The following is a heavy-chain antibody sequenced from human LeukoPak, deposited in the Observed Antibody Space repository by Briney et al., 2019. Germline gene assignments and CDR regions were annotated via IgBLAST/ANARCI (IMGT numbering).Heavy chain of an antibody. V-gene: IGHV4-59*08. CDR3: ARRNVLTEGEAFDI. J-gene: IGHJ3*02. D-gene: IGHD3-9*01. CDR1: GGSTSSYY. CDR2: IYNSRST. Sequence: SETLSLTCTVSGGSTSSYYWTWIRQPPGEGLEWIGYIYNSRSTNYNPSLNSRVTLSADASKNQFSLKLNSVTAADTAVYYCARRNVLTEGEAFDIWGQGTMVTASS.